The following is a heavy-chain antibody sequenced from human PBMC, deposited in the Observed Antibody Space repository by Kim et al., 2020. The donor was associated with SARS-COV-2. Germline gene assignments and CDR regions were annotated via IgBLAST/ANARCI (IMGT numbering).Heavy chain of an antibody. V-gene: IGHV4-4*02. CDR3: ARVLYYYGSGSQAFDY. J-gene: IGHJ4*02. Sequence: LQMRVTISVDKSKNQCSLKLSSVTAADTAVYYCARVLYYYGSGSQAFDYWGQGTLVTVSS. D-gene: IGHD3-10*01.